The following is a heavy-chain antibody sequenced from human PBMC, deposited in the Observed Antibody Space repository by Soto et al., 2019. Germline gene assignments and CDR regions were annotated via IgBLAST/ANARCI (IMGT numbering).Heavy chain of an antibody. CDR1: GGSISSFY. CDR2: IYTSGIT. Sequence: SETLSLTCTVSGGSISSFYWSWIRQPAGKGLEWIGRIYTSGITNYNPSVKSRVTLSVDTSKNQFSLKLRSVTAADTAVYYCARVGMVGTVLGSWFDAWSQGTLVTVST. J-gene: IGHJ5*02. CDR3: ARVGMVGTVLGSWFDA. V-gene: IGHV4-4*07. D-gene: IGHD6-19*01.